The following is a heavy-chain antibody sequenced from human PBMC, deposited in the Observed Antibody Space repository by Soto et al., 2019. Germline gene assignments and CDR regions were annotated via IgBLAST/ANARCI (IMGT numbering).Heavy chain of an antibody. J-gene: IGHJ3*02. CDR2: IYYSGST. CDR1: GGSISSYY. D-gene: IGHD4-17*01. Sequence: PSETLSLTCTVSGGSISSYYWSWIRQPPGKGLEWIGYIYYSGSTNYNPSLKSRATISVDTSKNQFSLKLSSVTAADTAVYYCARDVYGETAFDIWGQGTMVTVSS. CDR3: ARDVYGETAFDI. V-gene: IGHV4-59*01.